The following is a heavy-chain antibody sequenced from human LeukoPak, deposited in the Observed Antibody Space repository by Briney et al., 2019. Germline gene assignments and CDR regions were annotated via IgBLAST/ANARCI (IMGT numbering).Heavy chain of an antibody. D-gene: IGHD3-22*01. CDR2: IYYTGST. V-gene: IGHV4-39*02. CDR1: GGSISSTNYY. J-gene: IGHJ3*02. CDR3: AREDSNVSDDAFDI. Sequence: SETLSLTCTVSGGSISSTNYYWGWIRQPPGKGPEWIGSIYYTGSTFYYPSLKSRVTISLDTSKNQFSLRVSSVTAADTAVYYCAREDSNVSDDAFDIWGQGTVVTVSS.